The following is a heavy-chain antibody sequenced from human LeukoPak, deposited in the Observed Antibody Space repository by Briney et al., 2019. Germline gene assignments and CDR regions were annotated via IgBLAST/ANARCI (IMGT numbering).Heavy chain of an antibody. D-gene: IGHD1-1*01. CDR3: ARDSTGTVFDL. J-gene: IGHJ4*02. Sequence: GGSLRLSCVASGFTFISYWMTWVRQAPGKGLEWVAQISQDGTESYSVDSVRGRFTISRDNAKNSVYLQMNSLRPEDTAVYYYARDSTGTVFDLWGQGTLVTVSS. CDR1: GFTFISYW. V-gene: IGHV3-7*04. CDR2: ISQDGTES.